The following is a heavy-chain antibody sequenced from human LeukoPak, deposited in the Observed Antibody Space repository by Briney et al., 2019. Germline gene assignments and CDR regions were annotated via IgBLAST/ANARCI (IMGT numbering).Heavy chain of an antibody. CDR1: GGSISSGGYY. J-gene: IGHJ4*02. CDR3: ARAFMDSSSCYSAPDY. Sequence: SETLSLTCTVSGGSISSGGYYWSWIRQHPGKGLEWIGYIYYSGSTYYNPSLKSRVTISVDTSKNQFSLKLSSVTAADTAVYYCARAFMDSSSCYSAPDYWGQGTLVTVSS. CDR2: IYYSGST. V-gene: IGHV4-31*03. D-gene: IGHD3-22*01.